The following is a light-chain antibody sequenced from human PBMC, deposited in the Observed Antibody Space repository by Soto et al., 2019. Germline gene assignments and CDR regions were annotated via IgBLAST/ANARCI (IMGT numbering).Light chain of an antibody. CDR3: SSYTSVGTYF. CDR2: EVT. V-gene: IGLV2-14*01. J-gene: IGLJ1*01. Sequence: QSALTQPASVSGSPGQSITISCTGTNSDVGGYNYVSWYQQHPGKAPKLLIFEVTRRPSGVSNRFSGSKSGNTASPTISGLQADDESDYYCSSYTSVGTYFFGTGTKLTVL. CDR1: NSDVGGYNY.